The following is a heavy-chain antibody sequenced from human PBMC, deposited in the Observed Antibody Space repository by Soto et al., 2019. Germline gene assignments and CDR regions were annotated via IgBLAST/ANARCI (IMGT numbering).Heavy chain of an antibody. CDR1: GFTFSTYA. Sequence: PGGSLRLSCAASGFTFSTYAMAWVRQAPGKGLEWVSSILSTGDRRYYADSVKGRFTISRDNSKNTLYLQMNSLRDDDAAMYYCAKGRTLVVVTTSLDSWGQGTLVTVSS. CDR2: ILSTGDRR. V-gene: IGHV3-23*01. J-gene: IGHJ4*02. CDR3: AKGRTLVVVTTSLDS. D-gene: IGHD2-21*02.